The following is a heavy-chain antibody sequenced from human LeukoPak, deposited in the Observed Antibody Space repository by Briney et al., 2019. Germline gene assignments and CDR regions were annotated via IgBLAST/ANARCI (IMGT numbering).Heavy chain of an antibody. CDR3: ASVYSSNKGEY. D-gene: IGHD3-16*01. CDR2: INHSGST. J-gene: IGHJ4*02. CDR1: GGSFSGYY. V-gene: IGHV4-34*01. Sequence: SETLPLTCAVYGGSFSGYYWSWIRQPPGKGLEWIGEINHSGSTNYNPSLKSRVTISVDTSKNQFSLKLSSVTAADTAVYYCASVYSSNKGEYWGQGTLVTVSS.